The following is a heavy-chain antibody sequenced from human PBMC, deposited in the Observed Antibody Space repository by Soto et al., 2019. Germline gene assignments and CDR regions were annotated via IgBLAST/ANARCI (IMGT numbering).Heavy chain of an antibody. CDR3: AREYTVTSAFDY. CDR1: GGTFSSYT. J-gene: IGHJ4*02. Sequence: SVKVSCKASGGTFSSYTISWVRQAPGQGLEWMGRIIPILGIANYAQKFQGRVTITADKSTSTAYMELSSLRSEDTAVYYCAREYTVTSAFDYWGQGTLVTVSS. D-gene: IGHD4-17*01. V-gene: IGHV1-69*04. CDR2: IIPILGIA.